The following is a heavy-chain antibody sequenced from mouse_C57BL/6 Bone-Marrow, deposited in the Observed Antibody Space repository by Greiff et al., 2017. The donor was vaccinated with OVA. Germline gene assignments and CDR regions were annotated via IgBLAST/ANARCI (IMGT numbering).Heavy chain of an antibody. J-gene: IGHJ3*01. D-gene: IGHD2-4*01. CDR2: INPSSGYT. Sequence: QVQLQQSGAELARPGASVTMSCKASGYTFTSYTMHWVKQRPGQGLEWIGYINPSSGYTKYNQKFKDKATLTADKSSSTAYMQLSSLTSEDSAVYYCARDDYDGFAYWGQGTLVTVSA. V-gene: IGHV1-4*01. CDR1: GYTFTSYT. CDR3: ARDDYDGFAY.